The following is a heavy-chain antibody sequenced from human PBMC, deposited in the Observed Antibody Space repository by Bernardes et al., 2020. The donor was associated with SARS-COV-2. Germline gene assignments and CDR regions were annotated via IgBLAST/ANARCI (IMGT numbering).Heavy chain of an antibody. V-gene: IGHV4-34*10. CDR3: ARDGDNQGSWYYDFGSGYQFPHYYYYGMDV. CDR1: GGSFSGYY. Sequence: SETLSLTCAVYGGSFSGYYWSRIRQPPGKGLEWIGEINHSGSTNYNPSLKSRVTMTTDTSTSTAYMALRSLGSDDTAVYYCARDGDNQGSWYYDFGSGYQFPHYYYYGMDVWGQGTTVTVSS. CDR2: INHSGST. J-gene: IGHJ6*02. D-gene: IGHD3-3*01.